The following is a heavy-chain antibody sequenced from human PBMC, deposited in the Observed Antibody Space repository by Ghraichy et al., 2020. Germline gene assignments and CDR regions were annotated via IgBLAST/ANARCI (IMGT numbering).Heavy chain of an antibody. CDR1: GFTFNNFA. J-gene: IGHJ1*01. CDR3: AMQAIVVPAATPGFFQH. D-gene: IGHD2-2*01. V-gene: IGHV3-23*01. CDR2: ISGSGGST. Sequence: LSLTCAASGFTFNNFAMTWVRQAPGKGLEWVSTISGSGGSTYYADSVKGRFTISRDNSKNTLYLQINSLRAEDTAVYYCAMQAIVVPAATPGFFQHWGQGTLVSVSS.